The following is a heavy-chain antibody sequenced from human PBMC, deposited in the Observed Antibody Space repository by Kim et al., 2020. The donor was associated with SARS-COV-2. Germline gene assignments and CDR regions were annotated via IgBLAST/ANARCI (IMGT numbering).Heavy chain of an antibody. CDR2: IYYSGST. CDR1: GGSISSYY. D-gene: IGHD6-13*01. CDR3: ARDLSSSWFSYFDY. V-gene: IGHV4-59*13. J-gene: IGHJ4*02. Sequence: SETLSLTCTVSGGSISSYYWSWIRQPPGKGLEWIGYIYYSGSTNYNPSLKSRVTISVDTSKNQFSLKLSSVTAADTAVYYCARDLSSSWFSYFDYWGQGTLVTVSS.